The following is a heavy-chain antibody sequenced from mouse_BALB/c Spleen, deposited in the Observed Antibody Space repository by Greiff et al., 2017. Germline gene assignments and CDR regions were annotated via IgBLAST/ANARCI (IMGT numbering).Heavy chain of an antibody. Sequence: QVQLKESGAELVRPGSSVKISCKASGYAFSSYWMNWVKQRPGQGLEWIGQIYPGDGDTNYNGKFKGKATLTADKSSSTAYMQLSSLTSEDSAVYFCARSPYDYGAYWGQGTLVTVSA. J-gene: IGHJ3*01. CDR3: ARSPYDYGAY. CDR1: GYAFSSYW. D-gene: IGHD2-4*01. V-gene: IGHV1-80*01. CDR2: IYPGDGDT.